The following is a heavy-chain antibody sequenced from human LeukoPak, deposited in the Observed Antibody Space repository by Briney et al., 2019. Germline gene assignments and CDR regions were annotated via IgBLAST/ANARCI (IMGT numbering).Heavy chain of an antibody. J-gene: IGHJ6*02. CDR2: IYTNGRDT. CDR1: GFTFRSFG. Sequence: GGSLSLSCAASGFTFRSFGMNWVRQAPGKGLEWVSGIYTNGRDTRYADSVKGRFTISRDNSKNTLYLQMHSLRVEDTAVYYCAHMVWEYVGGLDVWGQGTTVTVSS. D-gene: IGHD3-10*02. CDR3: AHMVWEYVGGLDV. V-gene: IGHV3-23*05.